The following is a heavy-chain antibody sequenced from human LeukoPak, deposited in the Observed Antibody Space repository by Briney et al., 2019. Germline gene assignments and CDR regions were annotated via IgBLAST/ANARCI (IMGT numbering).Heavy chain of an antibody. Sequence: GESLKISCKTSGFTFTTYSFAWGRQMPGKGLEWMGVIYAGDSSTRYSPSFQGQVTISVDKSISTVYLQWSSLKASGSAIYYCARHSCYDSWGQGTLVTVSS. CDR3: ARHSCYDS. CDR1: GFTFTTYS. D-gene: IGHD3-16*01. CDR2: IYAGDSST. V-gene: IGHV5-51*01. J-gene: IGHJ4*02.